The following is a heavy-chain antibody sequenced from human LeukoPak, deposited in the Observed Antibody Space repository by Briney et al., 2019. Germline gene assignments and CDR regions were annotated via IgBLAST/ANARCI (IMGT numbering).Heavy chain of an antibody. CDR3: ARELELEPQALSPYYYYYYYMDV. Sequence: GASVKVSCKASGYTFTGYYMHWVRQAPGQGLEWMGWINPNSGGTNYAQKFQGRVTMTRDTSISTAYMELSRLRSDDTAVYYCARELELEPQALSPYYYYYYYMDVWGKGTTVTVSS. V-gene: IGHV1-2*02. D-gene: IGHD1-1*01. J-gene: IGHJ6*03. CDR1: GYTFTGYY. CDR2: INPNSGGT.